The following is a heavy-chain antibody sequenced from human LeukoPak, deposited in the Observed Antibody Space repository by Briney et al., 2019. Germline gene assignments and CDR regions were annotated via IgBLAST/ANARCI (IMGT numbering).Heavy chain of an antibody. CDR2: IYYSGST. Sequence: RTSETLSLTCTVSGGSISSYYWSWIRQPPGKGLEWIGYIYYSGSTNYNPSLKSRVTISVDTSKNQFSLKLSSVTAADTAVYYCARGRPGSSVTYFDYWGQGTLVTVSS. D-gene: IGHD1-26*01. CDR1: GGSISSYY. V-gene: IGHV4-59*01. CDR3: ARGRPGSSVTYFDY. J-gene: IGHJ4*02.